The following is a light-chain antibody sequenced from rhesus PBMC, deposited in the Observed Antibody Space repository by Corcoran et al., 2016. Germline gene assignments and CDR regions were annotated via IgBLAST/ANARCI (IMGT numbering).Light chain of an antibody. V-gene: IGKV1-22*01. CDR3: LQYSSSPWT. Sequence: DIQMTQSPSSLSASVGDTVTITCRASQSISSWLDWYQQKPGKAPKLLIYKASSLQRGVPSRFSGSGSGTDVTLTISSLQHEDFATYYCLQYSSSPWTFGQGTKVEIK. CDR2: KAS. CDR1: QSISSW. J-gene: IGKJ1*01.